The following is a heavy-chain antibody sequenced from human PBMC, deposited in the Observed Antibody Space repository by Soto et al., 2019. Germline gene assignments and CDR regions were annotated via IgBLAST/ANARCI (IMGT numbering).Heavy chain of an antibody. CDR1: GYSFTTYA. CDR2: ISTSSGIT. J-gene: IGHJ1*01. Sequence: QVQMVQSGAEVKKPGATVKVSCRASGYSFTTYAITWVRQAPGQGLEWMGWISTSSGITNYAENLQGRVTMTTDASTNTAYMELRSLRSDDSAVYYCARVASGGAGSYYDEYLQHWGQGSLVIVSS. V-gene: IGHV1-18*04. CDR3: ARVASGGAGSYYDEYLQH. D-gene: IGHD3-10*01.